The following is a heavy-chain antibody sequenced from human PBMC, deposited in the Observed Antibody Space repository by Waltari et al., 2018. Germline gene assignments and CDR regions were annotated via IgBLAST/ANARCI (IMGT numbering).Heavy chain of an antibody. Sequence: QVQLVQSGAEVKKPGASVKVSCKASGYTFTSYYMHWVRQAPGQGLEWMGIINPSGGSTSYAQKFQGRVTMTRDTSTSTVYMELSSLRSEDTAVYYCARDWVTGYSSRYDAFDIWGQGTMVTVSS. CDR3: ARDWVTGYSSRYDAFDI. V-gene: IGHV1-46*01. J-gene: IGHJ3*02. D-gene: IGHD6-13*01. CDR2: INPSGGST. CDR1: GYTFTSYY.